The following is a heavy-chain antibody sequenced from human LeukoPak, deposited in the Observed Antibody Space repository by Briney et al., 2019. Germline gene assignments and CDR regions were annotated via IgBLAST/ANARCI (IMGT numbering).Heavy chain of an antibody. V-gene: IGHV3-21*01. Sequence: GGSLRLSCAASGFTFSSYSMNWVRQAPGKGLEWVSSISSSSSYIYYADSVKGRFTISRGNAKNSLYLQMNSLRAEDTAVYYCARDGGAYCSSTSCPDAFDIWGQGTMVTVSS. CDR1: GFTFSSYS. J-gene: IGHJ3*02. CDR2: ISSSSSYI. CDR3: ARDGGAYCSSTSCPDAFDI. D-gene: IGHD2-2*01.